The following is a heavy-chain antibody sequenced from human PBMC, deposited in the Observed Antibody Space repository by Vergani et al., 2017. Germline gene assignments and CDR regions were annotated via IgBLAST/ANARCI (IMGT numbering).Heavy chain of an antibody. V-gene: IGHV1-18*04. J-gene: IGHJ3*02. CDR2: ISAYNGNT. CDR3: ARIAGYCSGGSCATADAFDI. CDR1: GYTFTSYG. D-gene: IGHD2-15*01. Sequence: QVQLVQSGAEVKKPGASVKVSCKASGYTFTSYGISWVRQAPGQGLEWMGWISAYNGNTNYAQKLQGRVTMTTDTSTSTAYMELRSLRSDDTAMYYCARIAGYCSGGSCATADAFDIWGQGTMVTVSS.